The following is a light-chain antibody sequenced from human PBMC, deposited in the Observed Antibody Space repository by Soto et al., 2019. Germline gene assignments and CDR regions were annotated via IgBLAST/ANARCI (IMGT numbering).Light chain of an antibody. Sequence: DIRIAQSTYSLSATVGARGTITCLASQTIGKYLNWYQQQPGKVPKLLIYDASYLQSGVPSRFSGSESGTDFTLNISDLRPEDFATYYCQQSFSIPFTFGPGTKVDI. J-gene: IGKJ3*01. V-gene: IGKV1-39*01. CDR2: DAS. CDR3: QQSFSIPFT. CDR1: QTIGKY.